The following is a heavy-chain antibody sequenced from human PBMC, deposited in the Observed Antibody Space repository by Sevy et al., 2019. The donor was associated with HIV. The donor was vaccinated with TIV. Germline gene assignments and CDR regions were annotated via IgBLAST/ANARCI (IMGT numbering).Heavy chain of an antibody. CDR2: IKQDEGQK. Sequence: GGSLRLSCAASGFTFSKYWMGWVRQAPGKGLEWVANIKQDEGQKYYVDSVKGRFTISRDNAKNSLYLQMNSLRAEDTAVYFCARDDGNYYFHYWGQGTLVTVSS. CDR3: ARDDGNYYFHY. D-gene: IGHD1-7*01. CDR1: GFTFSKYW. J-gene: IGHJ4*02. V-gene: IGHV3-7*01.